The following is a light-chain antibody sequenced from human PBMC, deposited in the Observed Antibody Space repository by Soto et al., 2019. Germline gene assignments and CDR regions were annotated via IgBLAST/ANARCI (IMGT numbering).Light chain of an antibody. CDR2: GAS. J-gene: IGKJ3*01. CDR3: HQYNDWPRFT. CDR1: QSVSTD. V-gene: IGKV3-15*01. Sequence: EIVMTQSPATLSVSPGERATLSCRASQSVSTDLAWYQQKPGQAPRRLIYGASTRATGIPARFSGSGSGTKFTLTINSLQSEDLAVYYCHQYNDWPRFTFGPGTKVEIK.